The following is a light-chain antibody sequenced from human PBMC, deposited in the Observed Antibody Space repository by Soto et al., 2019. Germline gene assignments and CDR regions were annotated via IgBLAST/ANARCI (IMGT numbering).Light chain of an antibody. Sequence: IQLTQYPSSLSASVGDRVTITCRASQSISNHLNWYQQKPGKAPKLLIFAASSLQSGVPSRFSGSRSGPDFTLTISSLQPEDFATYYCQQSYSSPPTFGQGTKVDI. CDR3: QQSYSSPPT. J-gene: IGKJ1*01. CDR2: AAS. V-gene: IGKV1-39*01. CDR1: QSISNH.